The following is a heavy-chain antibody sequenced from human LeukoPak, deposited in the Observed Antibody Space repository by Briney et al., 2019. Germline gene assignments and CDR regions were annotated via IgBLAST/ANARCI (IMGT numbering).Heavy chain of an antibody. CDR3: GKDRVVIPAAIDY. CDR2: ISGSGSTT. CDR1: GFTFSSYA. V-gene: IGHV3-23*01. Sequence: GGSLRLSCAASGFTFSSYAMSWVRQPPGKGLEWVSAISGSGSTTYYADFVKGRFTFSRHTSKNTLYLQMKRLRVDDAAVYYCGKDRVVIPAAIDYWGQGTLVTV. J-gene: IGHJ4*02. D-gene: IGHD2-2*02.